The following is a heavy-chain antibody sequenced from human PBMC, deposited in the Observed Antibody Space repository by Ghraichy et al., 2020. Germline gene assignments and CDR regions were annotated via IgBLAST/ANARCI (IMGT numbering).Heavy chain of an antibody. CDR3: AREGYCSGDNCYPEMGYTA. V-gene: IGHV3-21*01. D-gene: IGHD2-15*01. CDR2: ISRSSNYK. Sequence: GGSLRLSCAASGFTFSDYSMNWVRQAPGKGLEWVSCISRSSNYKYYADSVKGRFTISRDNAKNPLYLQMNSLRAEDTAVYYCAREGYCSGDNCYPEMGYTAWGQGNLVTVSS. J-gene: IGHJ5*02. CDR1: GFTFSDYS.